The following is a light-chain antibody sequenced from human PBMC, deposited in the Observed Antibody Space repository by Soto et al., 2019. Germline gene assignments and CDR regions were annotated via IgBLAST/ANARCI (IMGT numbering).Light chain of an antibody. V-gene: IGLV2-8*01. J-gene: IGLJ1*01. CDR2: EVT. CDR3: SSYTGGNPSYV. CDR1: SSDVGGYDY. Sequence: QSALTQPPSASGSPGQSVTISCPGTSSDVGGYDYVSWYQQHPGKAPKLMIYEVTIRPSGVSDRFSGSKSGNTASLTVSGLQAEDEADYYCSSYTGGNPSYVLGTGTKGTVL.